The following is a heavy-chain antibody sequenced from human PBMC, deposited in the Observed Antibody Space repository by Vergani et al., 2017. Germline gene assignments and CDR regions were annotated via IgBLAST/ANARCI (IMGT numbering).Heavy chain of an antibody. V-gene: IGHV3-53*01. J-gene: IGHJ6*02. D-gene: IGHD4-17*01. Sequence: EVQLVESGGGLIQPGGSLRLSCAASGFTVSSNYMSWVRQAPGKGLEWVSVIYSGGSTYYADSVKGRFTISRDNSKNTLYLQMNNLRAEDTAVYYCARGHGDYPNYYYYGMDVWGQGTTVTVSS. CDR1: GFTVSSNY. CDR3: ARGHGDYPNYYYYGMDV. CDR2: IYSGGST.